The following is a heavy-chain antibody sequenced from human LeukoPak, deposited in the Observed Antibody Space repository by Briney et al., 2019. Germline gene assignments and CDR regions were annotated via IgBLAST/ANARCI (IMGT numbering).Heavy chain of an antibody. CDR2: IYYSGST. CDR1: GGSISSGDYY. CDR3: ARVMVGAASYFDY. D-gene: IGHD2-15*01. Sequence: SQTLSLTCTVSGGSISSGDYYWSWIRQPPRKGLEWIGYIYYSGSTYYNPSLKSRVTISVDTSKNQFSLKLSSVTAADTAVYYCARVMVGAASYFDYWGQGNLVTVSS. V-gene: IGHV4-30-4*01. J-gene: IGHJ4*02.